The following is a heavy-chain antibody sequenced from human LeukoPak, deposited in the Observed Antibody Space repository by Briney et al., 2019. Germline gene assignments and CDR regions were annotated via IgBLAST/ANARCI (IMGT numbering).Heavy chain of an antibody. CDR3: ARAPPWDYVWGSYRYNYYYYYKHV. J-gene: IGHJ6*03. CDR1: GYTFTSYD. V-gene: IGHV1-8*03. CDR2: MNPNSGNT. Sequence: GASVKVSCKASGYTFTSYDINWVRQATGQGLEWMGWMNPNSGNTGYAQKFQGRVTITRNTSISTAYMELSSLRSEDTAVYYCARAPPWDYVWGSYRYNYYYYYKHVWGKGTTVTVSS. D-gene: IGHD3-16*02.